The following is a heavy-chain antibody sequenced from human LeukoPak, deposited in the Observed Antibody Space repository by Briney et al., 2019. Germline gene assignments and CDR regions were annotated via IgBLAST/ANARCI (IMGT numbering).Heavy chain of an antibody. CDR2: IYHSGST. J-gene: IGHJ4*02. V-gene: IGHV4-38-2*02. CDR3: ARSGSSGYYPTRGYCFDY. CDR1: GYSISSANY. Sequence: PSETLSLTCTVSGYSISSANYWAWIRQPPGKALEWIGSIYHSGSTYYNPSLKSRVTISVDTSKNEFSLKLSSVTAADTAVYYCARSGSSGYYPTRGYCFDYWGQGTLVTVSS. D-gene: IGHD3-22*01.